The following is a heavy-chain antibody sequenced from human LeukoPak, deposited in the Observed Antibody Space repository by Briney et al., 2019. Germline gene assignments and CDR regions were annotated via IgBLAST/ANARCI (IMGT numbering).Heavy chain of an antibody. V-gene: IGHV3-9*03. CDR2: ISWNSGSI. CDR1: GFTFDDYA. J-gene: IGHJ4*02. CDR3: AKGIGGYSYGSFDY. Sequence: SLRLSCAASGFTFDDYAMHWVRQAPGKGLEWGSGISWNSGSIGYADSVKGRFTISRDNAKNSLYLQMNSLRAEDMALYYCAKGIGGYSYGSFDYWGQGTLVTVSS. D-gene: IGHD5-18*01.